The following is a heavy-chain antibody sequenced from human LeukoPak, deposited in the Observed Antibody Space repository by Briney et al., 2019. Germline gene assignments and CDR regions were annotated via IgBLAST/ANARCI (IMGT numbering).Heavy chain of an antibody. CDR1: GGSISSYY. Sequence: PSETLSLTCTVSGGSISSYYWNWIRQPAGKGLEWIGRIYTSGSTKYNSSLKSRVTMSVDTSKNQFSLKLSSVTAADTAAYYCARDRGYGDYAYYFDNWGQGTLVTVSS. CDR3: ARDRGYGDYAYYFDN. CDR2: IYTSGST. J-gene: IGHJ4*02. V-gene: IGHV4-4*07. D-gene: IGHD4-17*01.